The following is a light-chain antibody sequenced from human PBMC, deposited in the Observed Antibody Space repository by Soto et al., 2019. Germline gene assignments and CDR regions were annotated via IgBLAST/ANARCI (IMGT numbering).Light chain of an antibody. CDR3: SSSLGGPTWV. V-gene: IGLV2-23*02. CDR2: EVN. CDR1: SSDVGSYDR. J-gene: IGLJ3*02. Sequence: QSVLTQPASVSGSPGQWNTISCTGSSSDVGSYDRVSWYQQYPGKAPTLMIYEVNKRPSGIYNRFSGSKSGNTASLTISGLQSEDEAHYYFSSSLGGPTWVFGGGTKLTVL.